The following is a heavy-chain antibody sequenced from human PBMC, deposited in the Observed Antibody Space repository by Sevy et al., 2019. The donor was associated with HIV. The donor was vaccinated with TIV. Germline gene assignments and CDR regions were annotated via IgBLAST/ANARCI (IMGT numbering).Heavy chain of an antibody. CDR2: VDNDGSGT. D-gene: IGHD6-19*01. CDR1: GFTFTNYW. Sequence: GGSLRLSCAASGFTFTNYWMHWVRQAPGKGLVWVSRVDNDGSGTNYADSVKGRFTISRDNAKNTVYLPMNSLRAEDTAVNYCTRDMDGIDYWGQGTLVTVSS. V-gene: IGHV3-74*01. J-gene: IGHJ4*02. CDR3: TRDMDGIDY.